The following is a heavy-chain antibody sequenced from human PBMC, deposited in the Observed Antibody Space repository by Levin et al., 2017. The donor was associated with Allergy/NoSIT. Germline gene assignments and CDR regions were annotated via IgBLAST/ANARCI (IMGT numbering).Heavy chain of an antibody. CDR2: INSDGSST. D-gene: IGHD6-19*01. J-gene: IGHJ4*02. V-gene: IGHV3-74*01. CDR3: ARASSIAVAGTDY. CDR1: GFTFSSYW. Sequence: GESLKISCAASGFTFSSYWMHWVRQAPGKGLVWVSRINSDGSSTSYADSVKGRFTISRDNAKNTLYLQMNSLRAEDTAVYYCARASSIAVAGTDYWGQGTLVTVSS.